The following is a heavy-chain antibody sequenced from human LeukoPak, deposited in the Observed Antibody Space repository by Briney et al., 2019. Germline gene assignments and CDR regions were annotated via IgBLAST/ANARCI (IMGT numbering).Heavy chain of an antibody. V-gene: IGHV1-58*02. Sequence: GTSVKVSCKASGFTFSRFTMQWVRQARGQRLEWIGWIVVGSGNTNYAQSFQERVTITRDMSTSTAYMELSSLRPEDTAVYYCAAENYFDRTVAFDYWGQGTLVTVPS. CDR2: IVVGSGNT. CDR1: GFTFSRFT. D-gene: IGHD3-22*01. CDR3: AAENYFDRTVAFDY. J-gene: IGHJ4*02.